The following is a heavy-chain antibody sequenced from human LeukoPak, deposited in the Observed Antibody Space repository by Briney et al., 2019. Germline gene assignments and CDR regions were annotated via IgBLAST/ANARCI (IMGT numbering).Heavy chain of an antibody. J-gene: IGHJ6*02. V-gene: IGHV3-30-3*01. D-gene: IGHD2-2*01. CDR3: ARDPSVPAAHYKYYYYGMDV. Sequence: GGSLRLSCAASGFTFSSYAMSWVRQAPGKGLEWVAVISYDGSNKYYADSVKGRFTISRDNSKNTLYLQMNSLRSEDTAVYYCARDPSVPAAHYKYYYYGMDVWGQGTTVTVSS. CDR2: ISYDGSNK. CDR1: GFTFSSYA.